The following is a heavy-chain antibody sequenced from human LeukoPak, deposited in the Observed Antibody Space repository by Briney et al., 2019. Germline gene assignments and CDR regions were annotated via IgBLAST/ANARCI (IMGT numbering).Heavy chain of an antibody. CDR2: IKQDGSEK. Sequence: HPGGSLRLSCAASGFTFSSYWMSWVRQAPGKGLEWVANIKQDGSEKYYVDSVKGRFTISRDNAKNSLYLQMNSLRAEDTAVYYCANYLTKRNYYYGMDVWGQGTTVTVSS. CDR1: GFTFSSYW. D-gene: IGHD1-26*01. V-gene: IGHV3-7*01. J-gene: IGHJ6*02. CDR3: ANYLTKRNYYYGMDV.